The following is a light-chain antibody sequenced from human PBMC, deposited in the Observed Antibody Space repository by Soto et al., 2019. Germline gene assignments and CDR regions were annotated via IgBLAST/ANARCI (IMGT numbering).Light chain of an antibody. V-gene: IGKV3-20*01. CDR1: QGISSNN. CDR3: QQYGGSPL. Sequence: EIVLTQSPGTLSLSPGERATLSCRASQGISSNNLAWYQQKTGQAPRLLIYGASSRATGIPDRFSGSGSVTDFTLTISRLEPEDSPVYYCQQYGGSPLFGQGTKVEIK. CDR2: GAS. J-gene: IGKJ1*01.